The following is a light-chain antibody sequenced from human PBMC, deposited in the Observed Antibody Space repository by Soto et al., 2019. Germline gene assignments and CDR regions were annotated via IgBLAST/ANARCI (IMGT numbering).Light chain of an antibody. CDR1: SSNIGAGYD. J-gene: IGLJ6*01. V-gene: IGLV1-40*01. CDR3: QSYDGSVYV. CDR2: GNS. Sequence: QSVLTQPPSVSGAPGQSVTISCTGSSSNIGAGYDVHWYQQYPGAAPKLLIYGNSNRPSGVPDRFSGSKSGTSASLAISGLLAEDEADYYCQSYDGSVYVFGSGTKLTVL.